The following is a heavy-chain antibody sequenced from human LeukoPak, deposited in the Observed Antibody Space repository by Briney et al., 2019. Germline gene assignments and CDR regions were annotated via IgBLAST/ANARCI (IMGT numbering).Heavy chain of an antibody. CDR2: ISTYDGNT. Sequence: ASVKVSCKASGYSFTSYGISWVRQAPGQGLEWMGWISTYDGNTNFAQNVQGRVTMSTDSSTRTAYMELTSLRSDDTAVYYCAKSGASSGYSPIDYWGPGTLITVSS. J-gene: IGHJ4*02. CDR3: AKSGASSGYSPIDY. CDR1: GYSFTSYG. V-gene: IGHV1-18*01. D-gene: IGHD3-22*01.